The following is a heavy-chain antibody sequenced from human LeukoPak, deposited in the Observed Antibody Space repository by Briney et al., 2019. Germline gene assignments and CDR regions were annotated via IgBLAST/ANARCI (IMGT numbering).Heavy chain of an antibody. V-gene: IGHV1-2*02. D-gene: IGHD1-26*01. CDR1: GYTFTSYY. Sequence: ASVKVSCKASGYTFTSYYMHWVRQAPGQGLEWMGWINPNSGGTNYAQKFQGRVTMTRDTSISTAYMELSRLRSDDTAVYYCARDAIGWELLYWFDPWGQGTLVTVSS. CDR3: ARDAIGWELLYWFDP. J-gene: IGHJ5*02. CDR2: INPNSGGT.